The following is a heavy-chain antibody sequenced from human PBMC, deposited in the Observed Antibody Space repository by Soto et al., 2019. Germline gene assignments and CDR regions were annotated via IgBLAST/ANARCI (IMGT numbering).Heavy chain of an antibody. V-gene: IGHV3-11*06. D-gene: IGHD1-7*01. CDR1: GFTFSDYY. Sequence: QVQVVESGGGLVKPGGSLRLSCAASGFTFSDYYMNWIRQAPGKGLEWVSYISSSSDYTKYADSVKGRFTISRDNAKSSLCLQMNSLRAEDTAVYYCARGGVRGTTSRGQVYNWGQGTRVTVSS. J-gene: IGHJ4*02. CDR2: ISSSSDYT. CDR3: ARGGVRGTTSRGQVYN.